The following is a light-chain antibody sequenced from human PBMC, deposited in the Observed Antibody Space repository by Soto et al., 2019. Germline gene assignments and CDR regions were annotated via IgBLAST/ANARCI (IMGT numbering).Light chain of an antibody. V-gene: IGKV3-15*01. CDR1: QSVNSN. J-gene: IGKJ4*01. CDR2: GAS. CDR3: QQYNDWPLT. Sequence: EKVMTQSPATLSVSPGERATLSCRASQSVNSNLAWYQQKPGQAPRLLLYGASTMATGIPARFSGSASGTELTLTISILQSEDSAVYYCQQYNDWPLTFGGGTKVEIK.